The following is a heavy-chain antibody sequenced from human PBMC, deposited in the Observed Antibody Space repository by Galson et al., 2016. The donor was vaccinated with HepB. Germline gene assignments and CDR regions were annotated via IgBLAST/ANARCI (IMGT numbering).Heavy chain of an antibody. V-gene: IGHV3-7*01. CDR1: GFTFSNYW. CDR2: IKQDGTKK. CDR3: AREGKGGFDI. D-gene: IGHD2-15*01. J-gene: IGHJ3*02. Sequence: SLRLSCAASGFTFSNYWMSWVRQAPGEGLEWLVNIKQDGTKKDDVDSVKGRLNISRDNAKNSLYLQMNSLRVEETAVYYWAREGKGGFDIWGQGTMVTVSS.